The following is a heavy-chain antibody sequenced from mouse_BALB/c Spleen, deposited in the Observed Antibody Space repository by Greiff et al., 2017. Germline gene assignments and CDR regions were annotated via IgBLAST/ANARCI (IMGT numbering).Heavy chain of an antibody. V-gene: IGHV1-81*01. CDR2: IYPGSGST. CDR1: GYTFTDYV. J-gene: IGHJ3*01. CDR3: ARSALYDSFAY. Sequence: QVQLQQSGPELVKPGASVKMSCKASGYTFTDYVISWVKQRTGQGLEWIGEIYPGSGSTYYNAKFKGKATLTADKSSNTAYMQLSSLTSEDPAVYFCARSALYDSFAYWGQGTLVTVSA. D-gene: IGHD1-3*01.